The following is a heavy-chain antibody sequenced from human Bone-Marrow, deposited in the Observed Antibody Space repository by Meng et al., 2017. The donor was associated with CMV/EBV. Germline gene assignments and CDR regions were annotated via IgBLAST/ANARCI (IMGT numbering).Heavy chain of an antibody. CDR2: ISVYNGNT. Sequence: ASVKVSCKASGYTFTSYGITWVRQAPGQGLEWMGWISVYNGNTNYAQMFQGRVTMTTDTSTSTAYMELRSLRSDDTAVYYCARGTAMAYGMDVWGQGTTVTVSS. V-gene: IGHV1-18*01. CDR1: GYTFTSYG. CDR3: ARGTAMAYGMDV. D-gene: IGHD5-18*01. J-gene: IGHJ6*02.